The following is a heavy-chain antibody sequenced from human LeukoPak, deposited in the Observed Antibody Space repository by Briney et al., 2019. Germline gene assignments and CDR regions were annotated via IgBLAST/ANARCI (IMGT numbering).Heavy chain of an antibody. Sequence: SETLSLTCTVSGGPISSYYWSWIRQPPGKGLEWIGYIYHSGSTYYNPSLKSRVTMSVDKSKNQFSLKLSSVTAADTAVYYCARVGPFEGWYFDLWGRGTLVTVSS. CDR1: GGPISSYY. V-gene: IGHV4-59*04. J-gene: IGHJ2*01. D-gene: IGHD3-10*01. CDR2: IYHSGST. CDR3: ARVGPFEGWYFDL.